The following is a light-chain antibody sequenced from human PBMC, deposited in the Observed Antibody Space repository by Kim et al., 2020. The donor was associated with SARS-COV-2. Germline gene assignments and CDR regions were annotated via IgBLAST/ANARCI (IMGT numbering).Light chain of an antibody. CDR1: SSDGGGYND. CDR2: DVT. J-gene: IGLJ2*01. CDR3: CSYAGSYTYVV. Sequence: QSITISCTGTSSDGGGYNDVSWYQQLPDKAPNLMIYDVTKRPSGVPDRFSGSKSGNTASLTISGLQAEDEADYYCCSYAGSYTYVVFGGGTQLTVL. V-gene: IGLV2-11*01.